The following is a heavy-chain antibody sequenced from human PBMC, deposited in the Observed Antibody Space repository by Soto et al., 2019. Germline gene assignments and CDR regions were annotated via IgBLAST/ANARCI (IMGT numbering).Heavy chain of an antibody. J-gene: IGHJ4*02. Sequence: ASVKVSCKASGGTFSSYPISWVRQAPGQGLEWMGVIIPIFSSVNSAQKFQGRVTITADESTSTAYMELSGLRSEDTAIYYCARPRTAATTKGYDYWGQGTLVTVSS. CDR1: GGTFSSYP. V-gene: IGHV1-69*13. CDR2: IIPIFSSV. D-gene: IGHD1-1*01. CDR3: ARPRTAATTKGYDY.